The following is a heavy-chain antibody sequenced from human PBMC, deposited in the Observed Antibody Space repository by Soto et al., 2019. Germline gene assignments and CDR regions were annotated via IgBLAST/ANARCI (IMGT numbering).Heavy chain of an antibody. CDR3: VTSMWFGTQPVI. Sequence: PSETLSLTCAVYGGSFSDNYWTWFRQPPGKGLEWIGEISPSGTTKYIPSLKSRVTISADTSKKQFSLKVTSVTAADTAVYYCVTSMWFGTQPVIWRPGTLVTVSS. CDR2: ISPSGTT. D-gene: IGHD3-10*01. J-gene: IGHJ4*02. CDR1: GGSFSDNY. V-gene: IGHV4-34*01.